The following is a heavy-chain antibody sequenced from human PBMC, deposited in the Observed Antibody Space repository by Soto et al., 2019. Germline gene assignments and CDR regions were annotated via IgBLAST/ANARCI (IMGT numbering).Heavy chain of an antibody. Sequence: ASVKLSCKDCGYTFTSYGINRVRQATKQGLEWMGWMNPNSGNTGYAQKFQGRVTMTRNASISTAYMELSSLRSEDTAVYYCARGRDSSGYYYTSGYGMDVWGQGTTVTVS. J-gene: IGHJ6*02. CDR1: GYTFTSYG. V-gene: IGHV1-8*01. CDR2: MNPNSGNT. D-gene: IGHD3-22*01. CDR3: ARGRDSSGYYYTSGYGMDV.